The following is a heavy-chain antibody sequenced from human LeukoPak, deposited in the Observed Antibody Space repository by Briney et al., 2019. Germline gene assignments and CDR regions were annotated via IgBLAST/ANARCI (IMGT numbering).Heavy chain of an antibody. CDR2: IKEDGSEK. J-gene: IGHJ4*02. V-gene: IGHV3-7*01. CDR3: ARDERDEFRSVSTVEY. CDR1: GFTFSNYW. Sequence: GGSLRLSCAASGFTFSNYWMHCVGQARGKGLQWVANIKEDGSEKYYVDSVKGRFTISRDNAKNSLYLQMNSLRAEDTAVYYCARDERDEFRSVSTVEYWGQGTLVTVSS. D-gene: IGHD4-23*01.